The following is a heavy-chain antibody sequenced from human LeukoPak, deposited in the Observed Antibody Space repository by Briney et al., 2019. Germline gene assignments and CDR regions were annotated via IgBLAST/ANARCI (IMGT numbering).Heavy chain of an antibody. CDR2: ISSSSSYI. V-gene: IGHV3-21*01. Sequence: GGSLRLSCAASGFTFSSYSMNWVRQAPGKGLEWVSSISSSSSYIYYADSVKGRFTISRDNAKNSLYLQTNSLRAEDTAVYYCARDGRGDYGIQWGQGTLVTVSS. CDR1: GFTFSSYS. CDR3: ARDGRGDYGIQ. D-gene: IGHD4-17*01. J-gene: IGHJ4*02.